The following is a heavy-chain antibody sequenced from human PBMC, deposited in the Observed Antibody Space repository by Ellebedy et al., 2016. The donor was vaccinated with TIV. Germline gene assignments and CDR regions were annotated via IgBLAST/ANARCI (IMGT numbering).Heavy chain of an antibody. J-gene: IGHJ6*02. D-gene: IGHD3-10*01. CDR1: GYTFIDYC. V-gene: IGHV1-18*01. CDR3: AGYSGSGTYYRNGMDV. Sequence: AASVQVSCKSSGYTFIDYCVTWVRQAPGQGLACMGWVSAYSGNTNYAENLQGRVTMTTDTSTDTAYMELRSLRSDDTAVYFCAGYSGSGTYYRNGMDVWGQGTTVTVSS. CDR2: VSAYSGNT.